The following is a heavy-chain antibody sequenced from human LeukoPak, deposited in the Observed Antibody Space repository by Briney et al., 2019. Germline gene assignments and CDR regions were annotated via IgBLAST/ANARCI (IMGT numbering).Heavy chain of an antibody. Sequence: SETLSRTCTVSGGSVSSSTYYWGWIRQPPGKGLEWIGSIYYSGSSYYNPSLKSRGTISVDMSKNQFSLKLNSVTAADTAVYYCASGQRRTQLDYWGQGTLVSVSS. CDR3: ASGQRRTQLDY. CDR2: IYYSGSS. D-gene: IGHD5-18*01. V-gene: IGHV4-39*01. CDR1: GGSVSSSTYY. J-gene: IGHJ4*02.